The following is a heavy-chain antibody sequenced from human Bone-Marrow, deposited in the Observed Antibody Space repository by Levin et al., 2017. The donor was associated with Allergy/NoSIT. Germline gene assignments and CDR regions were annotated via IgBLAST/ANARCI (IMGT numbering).Heavy chain of an antibody. V-gene: IGHV3-72*01. CDR2: TKDKANSYNT. Sequence: PGGSLRLSCATSGFRFSYSYINWVRQAPGKGLEWVGRTKDKANSYNTEYAASVKGRFTISRDESKNSVDLQMSSLKTEDTAVYYCAKEGANSGPDLDHWGQGTPVTVSS. D-gene: IGHD2-15*01. CDR1: GFRFSYSY. J-gene: IGHJ4*02. CDR3: AKEGANSGPDLDH.